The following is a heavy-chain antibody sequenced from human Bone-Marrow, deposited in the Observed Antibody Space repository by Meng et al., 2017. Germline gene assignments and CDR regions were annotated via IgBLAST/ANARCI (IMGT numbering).Heavy chain of an antibody. J-gene: IGHJ4*02. V-gene: IGHV4-34*01. CDR1: GGSFSGYY. D-gene: IGHD4-17*01. CDR2: INHSGST. Sequence: GSLRLSCVVYGGSFSGYYWSWIRQPPGKGLEWIGEINHSGSTNYNPSLKSRVTISVDTSKNQFSLKLSSVTAADTAVYYCAREGGDGDYGDSTGLGLSYWGQGTLVTVSS. CDR3: AREGGDGDYGDSTGLGLSY.